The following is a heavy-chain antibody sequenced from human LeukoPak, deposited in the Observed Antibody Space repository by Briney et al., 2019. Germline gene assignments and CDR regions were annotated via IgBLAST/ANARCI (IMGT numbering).Heavy chain of an antibody. D-gene: IGHD6-19*01. CDR3: ARGASVVAGSDNALDI. V-gene: IGHV3-21*01. Sequence: PGGSLRLSCAASGFTFSSYSMNWVRHAPGKGLERVSSISTSSIYIYYADSVKGRFTISRENAKKSVHLQMNSLRAEDTAVYDCARGASVVAGSDNALDIWGQGTMVTVSS. CDR1: GFTFSSYS. CDR2: ISTSSIYI. J-gene: IGHJ3*02.